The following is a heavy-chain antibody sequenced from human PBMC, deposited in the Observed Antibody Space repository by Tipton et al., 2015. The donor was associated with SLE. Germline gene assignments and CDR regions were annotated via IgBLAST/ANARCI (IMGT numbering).Heavy chain of an antibody. D-gene: IGHD3-22*01. CDR3: ARDGVSDYYDSSGYYYYFDY. J-gene: IGHJ4*02. V-gene: IGHV3-66*01. Sequence: SLRLSCAASGFTVSSNYMSWVRQAPGKGLEWVSVIYSGGSTYYADSVKGRFTISRDNSKNTLYLQMNSLRAEDTAVYYCARDGVSDYYDSSGYYYYFDYWGQGTLVTVSS. CDR1: GFTVSSNY. CDR2: IYSGGST.